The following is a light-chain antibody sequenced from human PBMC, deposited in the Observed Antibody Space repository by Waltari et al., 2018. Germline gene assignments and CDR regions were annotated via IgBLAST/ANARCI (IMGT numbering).Light chain of an antibody. J-gene: IGKJ1*01. CDR2: WAS. CDR1: QSVLYSSNNKNY. CDR3: QQYYTTPWT. V-gene: IGKV4-1*01. Sequence: DIVMTQSPDSLAVSPGEMATINCDSSQSVLYSSNNKNYLAWYQHQPGRPPKLLIYWASTRDSGVPDRFSGSGSGTDFTLSISSLQAEDVAFYYCQQYYTTPWTFGQGTKVEIK.